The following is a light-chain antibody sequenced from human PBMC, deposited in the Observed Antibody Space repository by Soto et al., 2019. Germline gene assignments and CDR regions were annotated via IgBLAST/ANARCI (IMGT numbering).Light chain of an antibody. CDR3: LQDNSNPLT. CDR2: GAS. CDR1: QSVSSSY. J-gene: IGKJ4*01. V-gene: IGKV3-20*01. Sequence: DIVLTQSPGTLSLSPGERATLSCRASQSVSSSYLAWYQQRPGHTPRLLIFGASSRAAGIPDRFSGSGSGTDFTLTISRLEPEDFATYYCLQDNSNPLTFGGGTKVGIK.